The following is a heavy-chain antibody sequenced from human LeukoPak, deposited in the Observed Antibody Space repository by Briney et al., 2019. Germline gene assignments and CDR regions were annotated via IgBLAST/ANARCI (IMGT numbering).Heavy chain of an antibody. CDR3: TRALGAYASYFDY. Sequence: PGGSLRLTCVVSGFIASSNYMSWVRQAPGKGLEWVSYISSSGSTIYYADSVKGRFTISRDNAKNSLYLQMNSLRAEDTAVYYCTRALGAYASYFDYWGQGTLVTVSS. J-gene: IGHJ4*02. CDR1: GFIASSNY. D-gene: IGHD3-16*01. V-gene: IGHV3-11*04. CDR2: ISSSGSTI.